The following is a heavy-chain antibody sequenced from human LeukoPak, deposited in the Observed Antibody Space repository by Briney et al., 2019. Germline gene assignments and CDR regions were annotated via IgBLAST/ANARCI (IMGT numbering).Heavy chain of an antibody. CDR1: GDSVSSNIAT. Sequence: SQTLSLTCAISGDSVSSNIATWNWIRQSPSRGLEWLGRTYYRSKWYNDYAVSVQSRVTINPDTSKNQFSLQLNSVTPDDTAVYYCERDRGGKTSMPSAPWGQGPLVTVSS. CDR2: TYYRSKWYN. V-gene: IGHV6-1*01. CDR3: ERDRGGKTSMPSAP. D-gene: IGHD2/OR15-2a*01. J-gene: IGHJ5*02.